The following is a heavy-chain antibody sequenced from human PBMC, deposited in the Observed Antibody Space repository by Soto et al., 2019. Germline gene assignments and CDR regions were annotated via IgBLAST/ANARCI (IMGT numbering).Heavy chain of an antibody. J-gene: IGHJ4*02. CDR1: GFTFSSHD. CDR2: VSGGGIT. V-gene: IGHV3-23*01. Sequence: EVQLLESGGGLVQPGGSLRLSCSASGFTFSSHDMIWVRQAPGKGLEWVSGVSGGGITSYADSEKGRLTISRDKSRNTLYLQMTSLRVEHTAVYYCVNGFWGDYWGQGTLVTVSS. D-gene: IGHD3-16*01. CDR3: VNGFWGDY.